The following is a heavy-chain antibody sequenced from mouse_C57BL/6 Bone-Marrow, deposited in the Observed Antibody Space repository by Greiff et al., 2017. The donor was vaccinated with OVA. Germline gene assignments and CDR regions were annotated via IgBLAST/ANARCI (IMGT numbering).Heavy chain of an antibody. CDR2: INPSSGYT. CDR1: GYTFTSYT. J-gene: IGHJ2*01. V-gene: IGHV1-4*01. Sequence: VQLVESGAELARPGASVKMSCKASGYTFTSYTMHWVKQRPGQGLEWIGYINPSSGYTKYNQKFKDKATLTADKSSSTAYMQLSSLTSADSAVYYCASYDYDLDYWGQGTTLTVSS. CDR3: ASYDYDLDY. D-gene: IGHD2-4*01.